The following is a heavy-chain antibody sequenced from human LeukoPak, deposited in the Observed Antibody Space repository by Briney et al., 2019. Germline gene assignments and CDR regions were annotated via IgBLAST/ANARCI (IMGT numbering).Heavy chain of an antibody. CDR2: MNQDGSAK. D-gene: IGHD3-16*01. CDR3: ATYTHWVAGDV. V-gene: IGHV3-7*01. J-gene: IGHJ6*02. Sequence: GGSLRLSCAASGFTLSDSWMSWVRQAPGKGLEWVANMNQDGSAKGYVASVKGRFTISRDNATNSLYLQMSSLRPEDTAVYYCATYTHWVAGDVWGQGTTVTVSS. CDR1: GFTLSDSW.